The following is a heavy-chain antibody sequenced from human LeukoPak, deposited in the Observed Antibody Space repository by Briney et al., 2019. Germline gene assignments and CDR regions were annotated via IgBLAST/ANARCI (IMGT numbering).Heavy chain of an antibody. D-gene: IGHD3-3*01. CDR3: AKDVDYDFWSGYLDY. J-gene: IGHJ4*02. Sequence: PGGSLRLSCAASGYTFSSYAMSWVRQAPGKGLEWVSAISGSGGSTYYADSVKGRFTISRDNSKNTLYLQMISLRAEDTAVYYCAKDVDYDFWSGYLDYWGQGTLVTVSS. CDR2: ISGSGGST. V-gene: IGHV3-23*01. CDR1: GYTFSSYA.